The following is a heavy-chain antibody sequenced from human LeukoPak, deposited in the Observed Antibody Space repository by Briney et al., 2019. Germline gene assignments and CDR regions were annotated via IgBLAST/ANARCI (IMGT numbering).Heavy chain of an antibody. CDR1: GGSISSGGYY. CDR2: IYYSGST. CDR3: ARGEGYCSSTSCYTYYYGMDV. D-gene: IGHD2-2*02. V-gene: IGHV4-31*11. Sequence: SETLSLTCAVSGGSISSGGYYWSWIRQHPGKGLGWIGYIYYSGSTYYNPSLKSRVTTSVDTSKNQFSQKLSSVTAADTAVYYCARGEGYCSSTSCYTYYYGMDVWGQGTTVTVSS. J-gene: IGHJ6*02.